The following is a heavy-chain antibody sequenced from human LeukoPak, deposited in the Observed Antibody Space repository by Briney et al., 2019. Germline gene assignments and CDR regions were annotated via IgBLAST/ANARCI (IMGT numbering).Heavy chain of an antibody. V-gene: IGHV4-39*01. CDR3: ARSSGYSYGFFGY. CDR1: GGSISSSSYY. D-gene: IGHD5-18*01. Sequence: KPSETLSLTCTVSGGSISSSSYYWGWIRQPPGKGLEWIGSIYYSGSTYYNPSLKSRVTISVDTSKNQFSLKLSSVTAADTAVYYCARSSGYSYGFFGYWGQGTLVTVSS. CDR2: IYYSGST. J-gene: IGHJ4*02.